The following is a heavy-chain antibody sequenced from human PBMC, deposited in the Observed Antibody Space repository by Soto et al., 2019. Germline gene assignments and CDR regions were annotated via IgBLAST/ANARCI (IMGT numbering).Heavy chain of an antibody. CDR3: AKDTGADY. D-gene: IGHD3-10*01. Sequence: GGSPRLSCAASGLTFSSYGMYWVRQAPGKGLEWVARISYDGSDQFYGDSVKGRFTISRDNSKNILYVQMNSLRSEDTAVYYCAKDTGADYWGQGTVVTVSS. CDR1: GLTFSSYG. CDR2: ISYDGSDQ. J-gene: IGHJ4*02. V-gene: IGHV3-30*18.